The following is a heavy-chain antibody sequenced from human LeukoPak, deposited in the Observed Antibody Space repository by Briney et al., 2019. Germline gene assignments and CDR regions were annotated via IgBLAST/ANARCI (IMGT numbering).Heavy chain of an antibody. CDR2: ISSDGSKK. D-gene: IGHD1-1*01. Sequence: PGGSLRLSCAASGFTFSSYSVHWVRQAPGKGLEWVAIISSDGSKKYYADSVKGRFTISRDNSKNTLYLQMDSLRSDDTAVYSCAKDYHWLVDYWGQGTLVTVSS. CDR3: AKDYHWLVDY. V-gene: IGHV3-30-3*01. J-gene: IGHJ4*02. CDR1: GFTFSSYS.